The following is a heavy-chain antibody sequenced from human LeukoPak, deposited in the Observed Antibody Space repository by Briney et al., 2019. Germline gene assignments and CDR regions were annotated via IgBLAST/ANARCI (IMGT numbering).Heavy chain of an antibody. J-gene: IGHJ4*02. Sequence: PGGSLRLSCATSGFTFSSYWVTWVRQAPGKGLELVANINQDESEKYYAASVKGRFTGSRDNAKNSGYLQMNSLTEDDTAVYFCARHAGGHYGSATVLVHWGQGTLVTVSS. CDR2: INQDESEK. CDR1: GFTFSSYW. V-gene: IGHV3-7*01. CDR3: ARHAGGHYGSATVLVH. D-gene: IGHD3-3*02.